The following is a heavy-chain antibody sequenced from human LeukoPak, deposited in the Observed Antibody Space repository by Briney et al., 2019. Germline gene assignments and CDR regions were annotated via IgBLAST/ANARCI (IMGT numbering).Heavy chain of an antibody. D-gene: IGHD4-11*01. J-gene: IGHJ6*03. CDR3: AGDSPVTREGLYSYYYYMDV. CDR2: ISSSSSTI. CDR1: GFTFSSYS. V-gene: IGHV3-48*04. Sequence: GGSLRLSCAASGFTFSSYSMNWVRQAPGKGLEWVSYISSSSSTIYYADSVKGRFTISRDNAKNSLYLQMNSLRAEDTAVYYCAGDSPVTREGLYSYYYYMDVWGKGTTVTISS.